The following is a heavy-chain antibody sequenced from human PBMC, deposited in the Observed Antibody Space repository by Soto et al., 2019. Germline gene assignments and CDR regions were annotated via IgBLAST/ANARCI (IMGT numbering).Heavy chain of an antibody. D-gene: IGHD4-17*01. J-gene: IGHJ6*02. CDR3: ARDVDYGDYSYFDYGMDV. Sequence: PGGSLRLSCAASGFTLSSYEMNWVRQAPGKGLEWVSYISSSGSTIYYADSVKGRFTISRDNAKNSLYLQMNSLRAEDTAVYYCARDVDYGDYSYFDYGMDVWGQGTTVTVSS. CDR1: GFTLSSYE. V-gene: IGHV3-48*03. CDR2: ISSSGSTI.